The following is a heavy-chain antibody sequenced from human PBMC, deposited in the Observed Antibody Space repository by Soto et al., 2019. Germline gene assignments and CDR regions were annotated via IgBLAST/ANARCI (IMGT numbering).Heavy chain of an antibody. J-gene: IGHJ4*02. CDR1: GFTFSSYR. Sequence: LRLSCAASGFTFSSYRMHWVRQAPGKGLEWVAVISYDGSNKYYADSVKGRFTISRDNSKNTLYLQMNSLRAEDTAVYYCANQFRPNYYFDYWGQGTLVTVSS. CDR2: ISYDGSNK. V-gene: IGHV3-30*18. CDR3: ANQFRPNYYFDY. D-gene: IGHD2-21*01.